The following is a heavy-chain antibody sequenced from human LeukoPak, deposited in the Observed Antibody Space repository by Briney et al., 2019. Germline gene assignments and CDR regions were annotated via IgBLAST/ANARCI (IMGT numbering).Heavy chain of an antibody. CDR2: INSDGSST. CDR1: GFTFSSYA. Sequence: GGSLRLSCAASGFTFSSYAMSWVRQAPGKGLVWVSRINSDGSSTNYADSVKGRFTISRDNAKNTLYMQMNSLRAEDTAVYYCVRDRGYNGYGTNDYWGQGTLVTVSS. V-gene: IGHV3-74*01. D-gene: IGHD5-12*01. CDR3: VRDRGYNGYGTNDY. J-gene: IGHJ4*02.